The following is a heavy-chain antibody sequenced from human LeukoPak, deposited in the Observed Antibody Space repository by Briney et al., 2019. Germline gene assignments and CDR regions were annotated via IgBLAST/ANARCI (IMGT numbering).Heavy chain of an antibody. J-gene: IGHJ6*03. CDR3: TTDRGKQLPTYYYYYYYMDV. V-gene: IGHV3-21*03. CDR1: GFTFSAYN. Sequence: GGSLRLSCAASGFTFSAYNMNWVRRTPGKGLEWVSSITTSSTYMFYADSVRGRFTISRDNAENSLYLQMNSLKTEDTAVYYCTTDRGKQLPTYYYYYYYMDVWGKGTTVTISS. CDR2: ITTSSTYM. D-gene: IGHD6-13*01.